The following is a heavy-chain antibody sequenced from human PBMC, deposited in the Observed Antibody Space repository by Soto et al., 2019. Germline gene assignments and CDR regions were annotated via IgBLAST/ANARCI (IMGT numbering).Heavy chain of an antibody. Sequence: ASVKVSCKVSGYTLTELSMHWVRQAPGKGLEWMGGFDPEDGETIYAQKFQGRVTMTEDTSTDTAYMELSSLRSEDTAVYHCATGALLEWYYFDYWGQGTQVTVSS. CDR3: ATGALLEWYYFDY. CDR1: GYTLTELS. J-gene: IGHJ4*02. D-gene: IGHD3-3*01. V-gene: IGHV1-24*01. CDR2: FDPEDGET.